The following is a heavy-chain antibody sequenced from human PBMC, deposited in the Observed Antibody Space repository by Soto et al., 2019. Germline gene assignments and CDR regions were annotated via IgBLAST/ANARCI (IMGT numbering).Heavy chain of an antibody. V-gene: IGHV1-46*01. D-gene: IGHD1-26*01. CDR1: GYSFSSYY. CDR2: INPSGDSI. J-gene: IGHJ4*02. Sequence: ASVKVSCKASGYSFSSYYMHWVRQAPGQGLEWMGVINPSGDSITYAQKFQGRVTMTKDTSTSTLFMEVSILRSEDTAVYFCARDWEFGYWGQGTLVTVSS. CDR3: ARDWEFGY.